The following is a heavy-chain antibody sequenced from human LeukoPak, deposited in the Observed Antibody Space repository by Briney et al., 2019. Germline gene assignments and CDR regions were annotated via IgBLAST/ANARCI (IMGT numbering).Heavy chain of an antibody. J-gene: IGHJ4*02. CDR3: ARDHYDILTGYPDY. CDR2: INSDGSST. Sequence: PGGSLRLSCAASGFTFSSYWMHWVRQAPGKGLVWVSRINSDGSSTSYADSVKGRFTISSDNAKNTLYLQMNSLRAEDTAVYYCARDHYDILTGYPDYWGQGTLVTVSS. V-gene: IGHV3-74*01. CDR1: GFTFSSYW. D-gene: IGHD3-9*01.